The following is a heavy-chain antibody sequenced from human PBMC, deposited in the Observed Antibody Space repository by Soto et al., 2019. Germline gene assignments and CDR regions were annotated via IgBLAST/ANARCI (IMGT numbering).Heavy chain of an antibody. V-gene: IGHV1-18*01. CDR2: ISAYNGNT. J-gene: IGHJ4*02. CDR3: AGGWWKNSSGPQYYFDY. D-gene: IGHD6-19*01. Sequence: ASVKVSCKASGYTFTSYGISWVRQAPGQGLEWMGWISAYNGNTNYAQKLQGRVTMTTDTSTSTAYMELRSLRSDDTAVYYCAGGWWKNSSGPQYYFDYWGQGTLVTVSS. CDR1: GYTFTSYG.